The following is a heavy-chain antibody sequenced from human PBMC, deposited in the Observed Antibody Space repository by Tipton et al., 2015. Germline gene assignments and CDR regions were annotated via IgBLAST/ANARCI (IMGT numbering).Heavy chain of an antibody. V-gene: IGHV5-51*01. CDR2: IYPGDSDT. CDR3: ARLRKGDGDYAIDY. Sequence: QLVQSGAEVKKPGESLKISCQGSGYNFTKYWIAWVRQMPGKGLEWMGIIYPGDSDTRYSPSFQGQVTISADKSISIAYLQWSSLKASDTAMYYCARLRKGDGDYAIDYWGQGTLVTVSS. J-gene: IGHJ4*02. D-gene: IGHD4-17*01. CDR1: GYNFTKYW.